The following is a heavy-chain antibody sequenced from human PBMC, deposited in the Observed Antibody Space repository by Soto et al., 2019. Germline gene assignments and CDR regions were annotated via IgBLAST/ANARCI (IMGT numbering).Heavy chain of an antibody. Sequence: GESLKISCKGSGYSFTIYWIGWVRQRPGKGLEWMGIIYPGDSDTRYSPSFQGQVTISADKSISTAYLQWSSLKASDTAMYYCARLDARYCTNGVCYTGRYGMDVWGQGTTVTVSS. CDR3: ARLDARYCTNGVCYTGRYGMDV. V-gene: IGHV5-51*01. J-gene: IGHJ6*02. CDR1: GYSFTIYW. D-gene: IGHD2-8*01. CDR2: IYPGDSDT.